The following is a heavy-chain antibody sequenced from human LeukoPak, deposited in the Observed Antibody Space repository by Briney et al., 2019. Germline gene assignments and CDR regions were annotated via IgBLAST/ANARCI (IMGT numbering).Heavy chain of an antibody. CDR1: GITFSTFA. CDR2: IGSGSTSI. V-gene: IGHV3-48*03. J-gene: IGHJ4*02. CDR3: AVVILGTYLDH. Sequence: GGFLRLSCAASGITFSTFAMSWVRQAPGKGLEWVSYIGSGSTSIYYGDSVRGRFTVSRDNAKNSLFLQMNRLTADDTGVYYCAVVILGTYLDHWGQGAPVTVSS. D-gene: IGHD2-15*01.